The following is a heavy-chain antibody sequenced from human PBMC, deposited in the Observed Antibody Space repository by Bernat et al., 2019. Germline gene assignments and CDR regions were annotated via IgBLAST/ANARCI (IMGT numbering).Heavy chain of an antibody. CDR3: AREPTYYYDSSGYYEDY. CDR2: IISSSSYI. Sequence: EVQLVESGGGLVKPGGSLRLSCAASGFTFSSYSMNWVRQAPGKGLEWVSSIISSSSYIYYADPVKGRFTISRDNAKNSLYLQMNSLRAEDTAVYYCAREPTYYYDSSGYYEDYWGQGALVTVSS. V-gene: IGHV3-21*01. J-gene: IGHJ4*02. CDR1: GFTFSSYS. D-gene: IGHD3-22*01.